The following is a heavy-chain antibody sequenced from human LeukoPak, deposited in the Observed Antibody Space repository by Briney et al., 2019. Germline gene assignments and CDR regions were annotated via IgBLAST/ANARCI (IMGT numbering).Heavy chain of an antibody. CDR1: GYTFTGYY. CDR2: INPNSGGT. V-gene: IGHV1-2*02. D-gene: IGHD2-2*01. CDR3: ATDCSSTSCYRDY. J-gene: IGHJ4*02. Sequence: GASVKVSCKASGYTFTGYYMHWVRQAPGQELEWMGWINPNSGGTNYAQKFQGRVTMTRDTSISTAYMELSRLRSDDTAVYYCATDCSSTSCYRDYWGQGTLVTVSS.